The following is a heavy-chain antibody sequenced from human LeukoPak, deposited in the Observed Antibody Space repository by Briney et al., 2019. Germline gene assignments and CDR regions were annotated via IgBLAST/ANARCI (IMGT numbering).Heavy chain of an antibody. D-gene: IGHD3-3*01. Sequence: GGSLRLSCAASRFTLSTYWMSWVRQAPGKGLEWVAHIKQDGSQEYYVDSVKGRFTISRDSAKNSLYLRMNSLRAEDTAVYYCARGVPYDSWSGPHYSDYWGQGTLVTVSS. CDR1: RFTLSTYW. CDR3: ARGVPYDSWSGPHYSDY. J-gene: IGHJ4*02. CDR2: IKQDGSQE. V-gene: IGHV3-7*01.